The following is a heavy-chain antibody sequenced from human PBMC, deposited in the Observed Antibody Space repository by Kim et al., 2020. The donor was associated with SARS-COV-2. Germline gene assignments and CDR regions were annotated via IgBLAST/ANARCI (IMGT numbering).Heavy chain of an antibody. V-gene: IGHV3-11*05. CDR2: SYT. J-gene: IGHJ4*02. D-gene: IGHD4-17*01. CDR3: ARGVPGDDY. Sequence: SYTTHADSVKGRFTISRDNAKNALYLQMNSLRAEDTAVYYCARGVPGDDYWGQGTLVTVSS.